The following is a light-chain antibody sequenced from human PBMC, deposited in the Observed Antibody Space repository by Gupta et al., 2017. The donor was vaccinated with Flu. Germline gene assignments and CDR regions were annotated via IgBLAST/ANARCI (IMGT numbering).Light chain of an antibody. Sequence: DIVMTQSPDSLAVSLGERATINCKSSQNRLSSSNNKNYLAWYQQKPGQPPKLLIYWASTRESGVPDRFSGSGSGTDFTLTISSLQAEDVAVYYCQQDDSPPVTFGGGTKVEIK. CDR2: WAS. CDR3: QQDDSPPVT. V-gene: IGKV4-1*01. CDR1: QNRLSSSNNKNY. J-gene: IGKJ4*01.